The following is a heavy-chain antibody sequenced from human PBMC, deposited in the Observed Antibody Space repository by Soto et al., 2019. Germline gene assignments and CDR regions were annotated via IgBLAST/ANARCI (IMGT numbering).Heavy chain of an antibody. CDR1: GFTFSSFW. V-gene: IGHV3-7*01. Sequence: EVQLVESGGGLVQLGGSRRLSCAASGFTFSSFWMTWVRQARGKGLEWVANIKQDGSEKYYVDSVKGRFTISRDNARNSLFLEMKSLRSEDMAVYSCERDRSGSYLEGFDYWGQGTLVTVSS. D-gene: IGHD1-26*01. CDR3: ERDRSGSYLEGFDY. CDR2: IKQDGSEK. J-gene: IGHJ4*02.